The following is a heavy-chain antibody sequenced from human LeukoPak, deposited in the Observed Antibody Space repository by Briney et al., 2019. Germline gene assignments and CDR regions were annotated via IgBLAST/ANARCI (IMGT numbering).Heavy chain of an antibody. D-gene: IGHD2-15*01. CDR1: GFTFSSYA. Sequence: GGSLRLSCAASGFTFSSYAMSWVRQAPGKGLEWVSAISGSGGSTYYADSVKGRITISRDNSKNTLYLQMNSLRAEDTAVYYCAKGVGYCSGGSCQQFDYWGQGTLVTVSS. V-gene: IGHV3-23*01. CDR2: ISGSGGST. CDR3: AKGVGYCSGGSCQQFDY. J-gene: IGHJ4*02.